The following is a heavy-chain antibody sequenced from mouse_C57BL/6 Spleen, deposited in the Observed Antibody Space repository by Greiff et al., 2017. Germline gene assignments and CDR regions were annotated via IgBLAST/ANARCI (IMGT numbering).Heavy chain of an antibody. J-gene: IGHJ3*01. V-gene: IGHV1-26*01. Sequence: EVQLQQSGPELVKPGASVKISCKASGYTFTDYYMNWVKQSHGKSLEWIGDINPNNGGTSYNQKFKGKATLTVDKSSSTAYMELRSLTSEDSAVYYCARSGNPGWFAYWGQGTLVTVSA. D-gene: IGHD2-1*01. CDR1: GYTFTDYY. CDR3: ARSGNPGWFAY. CDR2: INPNNGGT.